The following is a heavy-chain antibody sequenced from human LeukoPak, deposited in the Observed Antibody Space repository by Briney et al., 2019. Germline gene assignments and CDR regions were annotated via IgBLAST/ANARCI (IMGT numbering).Heavy chain of an antibody. CDR1: GYTFTSYD. CDR3: ARGIYCGGDCYFYY. Sequence: ASVKVSCKASGYTFTSYDINWVRQATGQGLEWMGWMNPNSGNTGYAQKFQGRVTITRNTSISTAYMELSSLRSEDTAVYYCARGIYCGGDCYFYYWGQGTLVTVSS. V-gene: IGHV1-8*03. D-gene: IGHD2-21*02. J-gene: IGHJ4*02. CDR2: MNPNSGNT.